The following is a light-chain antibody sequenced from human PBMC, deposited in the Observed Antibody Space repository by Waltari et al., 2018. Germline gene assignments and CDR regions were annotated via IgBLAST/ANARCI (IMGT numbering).Light chain of an antibody. J-gene: IGLJ2*01. CDR3: QVWDSNNDHQI. CDR1: HLGGKS. V-gene: IGLV3-21*02. CDR2: DDS. Sequence: SYVLTQPPSVSVAPGQTATIPCGGNHLGGKSVHWYQQRPGQAPILVIYDDSARPPAIPERFSGSNSEDTATLTIGSVEAGDEAAYFCQVWDSNNDHQIFGGGTKLTVL.